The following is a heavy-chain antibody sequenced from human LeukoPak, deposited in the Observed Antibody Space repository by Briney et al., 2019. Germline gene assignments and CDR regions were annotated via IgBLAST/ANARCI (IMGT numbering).Heavy chain of an antibody. J-gene: IGHJ4*02. V-gene: IGHV4-34*01. Sequence: SETLSLTCAVYGGSFSGYYWSWIRQPPGKGLEWIGEVHLSGTSNYNPSLKSRVSMSIDKSKNQLSLKLTSVTAADTAMYYCARESGAFSPFGFWGQGTLVTVSS. D-gene: IGHD1-26*01. CDR1: GGSFSGYY. CDR3: ARESGAFSPFGF. CDR2: VHLSGTS.